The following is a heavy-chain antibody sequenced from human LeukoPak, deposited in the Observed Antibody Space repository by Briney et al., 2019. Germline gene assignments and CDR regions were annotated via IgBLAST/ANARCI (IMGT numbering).Heavy chain of an antibody. J-gene: IGHJ4*02. CDR3: ARVDTAMAVDY. V-gene: IGHV4-59*08. CDR2: IYYSGST. D-gene: IGHD5-18*01. CDR1: GGSISSYY. Sequence: SETPSLTCTVSGGSISSYYWSWIRQPPGKGLEWIGYIYYSGSTNYNPSLKSRVTISVDTSKNQFSLKLSSVTAADTAVYYCARVDTAMAVDYWGQGTLVTVSS.